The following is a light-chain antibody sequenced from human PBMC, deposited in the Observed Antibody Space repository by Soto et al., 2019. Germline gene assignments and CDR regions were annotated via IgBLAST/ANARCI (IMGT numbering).Light chain of an antibody. V-gene: IGKV3-11*01. CDR2: DAS. Sequence: EIVLTQSPATLSLSPGERATLSCRASQSVGSYLGWYQQKPGQAPRLLIYDASNRANGIAARFSGRGSGTHFTLAIISLEPEDFAVYYCQQRSDWPPITSGQGTRLDIK. J-gene: IGKJ5*01. CDR3: QQRSDWPPIT. CDR1: QSVGSY.